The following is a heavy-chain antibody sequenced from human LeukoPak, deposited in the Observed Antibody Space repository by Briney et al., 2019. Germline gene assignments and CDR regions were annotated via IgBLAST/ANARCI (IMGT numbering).Heavy chain of an antibody. Sequence: SETLSLTCADYGESFSGYYWSWIRQPPGKGLEWIGEINHSGSTNYNPSLKSRVTISVDTSKNQFSLKLSSVTAADTAVYYCARGGIVVVVAATCFDYWGQGTLVTVSS. CDR3: ARGGIVVVVAATCFDY. J-gene: IGHJ4*02. V-gene: IGHV4-34*01. CDR2: INHSGST. CDR1: GESFSGYY. D-gene: IGHD2-15*01.